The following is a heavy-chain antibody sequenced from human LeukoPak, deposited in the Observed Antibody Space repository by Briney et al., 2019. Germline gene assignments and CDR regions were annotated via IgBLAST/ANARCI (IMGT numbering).Heavy chain of an antibody. J-gene: IGHJ6*03. CDR1: GGSISSSSYY. CDR3: ARVPAAILSNYYYMDV. Sequence: SETLSLTCTVSGGSISSSSYYWGWIRQPPGKGLEWIGSIYYSGSTYYNPSLKSRVTISVDTSKNQFSLKLSSVTAADTAVYYCARVPAAILSNYYYMDVWGKGTTVTVSS. V-gene: IGHV4-39*07. D-gene: IGHD2-2*01. CDR2: IYYSGST.